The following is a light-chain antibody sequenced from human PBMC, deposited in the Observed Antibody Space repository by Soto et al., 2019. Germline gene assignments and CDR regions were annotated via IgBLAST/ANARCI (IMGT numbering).Light chain of an antibody. CDR2: GAS. V-gene: IGKV3-20*01. CDR3: QQYDNSPRT. CDR1: QSINSNY. J-gene: IGKJ1*01. Sequence: ETVLTQSPGTLSLSPGERATLSCRASQSINSNYLAWYQQKPGQSPRVLIYGASSRATGIPDRVSGSGSETDFTLTISRLEREDFAVYYCQQYDNSPRTCGQGTKVEIK.